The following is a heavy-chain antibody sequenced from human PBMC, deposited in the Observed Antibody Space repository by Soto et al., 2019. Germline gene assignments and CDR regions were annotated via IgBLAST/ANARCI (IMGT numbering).Heavy chain of an antibody. CDR1: GFTFSSYG. CDR3: AKDSSPYSSSREYFDY. J-gene: IGHJ4*02. Sequence: QVQLVESGGGVVQPGRSLRLSCAASGFTFSSYGMHWVRQAPGKGLEWVAVISYDGSNKYYADSVKGRFTISRDNSKNTLYLQMNSRRAEDTAVYYCAKDSSPYSSSREYFDYWGQGTLVTVSS. V-gene: IGHV3-30*18. CDR2: ISYDGSNK. D-gene: IGHD6-13*01.